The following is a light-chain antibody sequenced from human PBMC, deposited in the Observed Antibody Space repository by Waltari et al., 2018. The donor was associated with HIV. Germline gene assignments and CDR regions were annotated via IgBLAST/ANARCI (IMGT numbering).Light chain of an antibody. V-gene: IGLV2-14*01. Sequence: QSALTQPASVSGSPGQSITISCTGTSRDVGGYNYVSWYQQHPGKAPKLMIDEVSNRPSGVSNRFSGSKSGNTASLTISGLQAEDEADYYCSSYTSSSTPGVFGGGTKLTVL. CDR2: EVS. J-gene: IGLJ3*02. CDR1: SRDVGGYNY. CDR3: SSYTSSSTPGV.